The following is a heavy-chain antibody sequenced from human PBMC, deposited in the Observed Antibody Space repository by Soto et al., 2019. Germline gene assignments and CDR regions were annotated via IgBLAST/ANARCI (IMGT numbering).Heavy chain of an antibody. V-gene: IGHV4-39*01. D-gene: IGHD3-22*01. CDR2: MYYSGTT. CDR3: AVVDSNGNWFDP. Sequence: QLQLQESGPGLVKPSETLSLTCTVSGGSISSSDFYWGWLRQPPGKGLDFIGSMYYSGTTYYNPSLKHRITISVDTSKNQFSLKLISVTAADTAVYYCAVVDSNGNWFDPWGQGALVTVSS. CDR1: GGSISSSDFY. J-gene: IGHJ5*02.